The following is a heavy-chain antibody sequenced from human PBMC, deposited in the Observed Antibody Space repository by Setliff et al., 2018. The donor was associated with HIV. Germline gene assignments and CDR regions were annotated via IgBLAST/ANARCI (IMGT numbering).Heavy chain of an antibody. J-gene: IGHJ4*02. V-gene: IGHV4-31*03. CDR1: GGSISSGGYY. Sequence: SETLSLTCTVSGGSISSGGYYWSWIRQHPGKGLEWIGYIYYSGSTYYNPSLKSRVTISIDTSKNQFSLKLSSVTAADTAVYYCARNTFGSDSERLDSWGQGILVTVSS. CDR3: ARNTFGSDSERLDS. CDR2: IYYSGST. D-gene: IGHD3-3*01.